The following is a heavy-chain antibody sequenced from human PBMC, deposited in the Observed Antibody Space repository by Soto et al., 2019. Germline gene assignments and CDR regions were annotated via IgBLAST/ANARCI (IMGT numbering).Heavy chain of an antibody. Sequence: LRLSCAASGFTFSSYGMHWVRQAPGKGLEWVAVIWYDGSNKYYADSVKGRFTISRDNSKNTLYLQMNSLRAEDTAVYYCVQTTGWPGFDFWGQGTLVTVSS. CDR3: VQTTGWPGFDF. CDR1: GFTFSSYG. V-gene: IGHV3-33*01. CDR2: IWYDGSNK. J-gene: IGHJ4*02. D-gene: IGHD6-19*01.